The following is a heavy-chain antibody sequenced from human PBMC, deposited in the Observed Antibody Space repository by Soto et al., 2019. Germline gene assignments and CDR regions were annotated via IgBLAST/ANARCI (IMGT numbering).Heavy chain of an antibody. Sequence: SVKVSCKASGGTFSSYSISWVRQAPGQGLEWMGGIIPIFGTANYAQKFQGRVTITADESTSTAYMELSSLRSEDTAVYYCASDDIVGATTEYYYYGMDVWGQGTTVTVSS. J-gene: IGHJ6*02. CDR3: ASDDIVGATTEYYYYGMDV. CDR1: GGTFSSYS. V-gene: IGHV1-69*13. CDR2: IIPIFGTA. D-gene: IGHD1-26*01.